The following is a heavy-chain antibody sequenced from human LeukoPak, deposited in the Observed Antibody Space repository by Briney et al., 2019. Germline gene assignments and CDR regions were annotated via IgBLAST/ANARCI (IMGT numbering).Heavy chain of an antibody. V-gene: IGHV4-4*09. D-gene: IGHD5-24*01. Sequence: SETLSLSCTVSGDSITSHYCAWLRQAPGKGLEWIGHIYNSGTSDYNPSLRGRVTISLDSPKKQFSLALTSVTAEDTALYYCARGGEGYNDDAFEVWGQGTMVTVS. CDR3: ARGGEGYNDDAFEV. J-gene: IGHJ3*01. CDR2: IYNSGTS. CDR1: GDSITSHY.